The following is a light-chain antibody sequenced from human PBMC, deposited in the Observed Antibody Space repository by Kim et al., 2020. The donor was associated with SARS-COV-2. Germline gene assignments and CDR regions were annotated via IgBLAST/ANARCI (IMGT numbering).Light chain of an antibody. CDR1: SLRSYY. Sequence: SSELTQDPAVSVALGQTVRITCQGDSLRSYYASWYQQKPGQAPVLVIYGKNNRPSGIPDRFSGSSSGNTASLTITGAQAEDEADYYCNSRDSSGKRVVFGGGTQLTVL. V-gene: IGLV3-19*01. CDR3: NSRDSSGKRVV. CDR2: GKN. J-gene: IGLJ2*01.